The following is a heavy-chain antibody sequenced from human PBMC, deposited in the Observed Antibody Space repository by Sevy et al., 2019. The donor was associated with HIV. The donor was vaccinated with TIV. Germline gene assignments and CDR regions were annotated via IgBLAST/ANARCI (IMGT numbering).Heavy chain of an antibody. CDR2: ISYDGSNK. D-gene: IGHD3-3*01. J-gene: IGHJ6*02. V-gene: IGHV3-30*18. CDR1: GFTFSSYG. Sequence: GGSLRLSCAASGFTFSSYGMHWVRQAPGKGLEWLAVISYDGSNKYYADSVKGRFTISRDNSKNRLYLQMNSLRAEDTAVYYCAQDLTCDFWSRYSVYYYYGMDVWGQGTTVTVSS. CDR3: AQDLTCDFWSRYSVYYYYGMDV.